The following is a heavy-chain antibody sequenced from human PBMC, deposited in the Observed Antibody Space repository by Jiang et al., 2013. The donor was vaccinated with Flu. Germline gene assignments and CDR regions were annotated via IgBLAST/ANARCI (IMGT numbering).Heavy chain of an antibody. V-gene: IGHV5-51*01. CDR3: ARHYDRGWEQQLYWFDP. J-gene: IGHJ5*02. Sequence: GAEVKKPGESLKISCKGSGYSFTSYWIGWVRQMPGKGLEWMGIIYPGDSDTRYSPSFQGQVTISADKSISTAYLQWSSLKASDTAMYYCARHYDRGWEQQLYWFDPWGQGTLVTVSS. CDR1: GYSFTSYW. D-gene: IGHD6-13*01. CDR2: IYPGDSDT.